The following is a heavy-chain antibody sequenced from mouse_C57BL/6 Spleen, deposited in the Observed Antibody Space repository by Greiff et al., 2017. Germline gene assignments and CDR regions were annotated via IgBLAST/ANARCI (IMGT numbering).Heavy chain of an antibody. CDR1: GFTFSDYG. D-gene: IGHD1-1*01. J-gene: IGHJ1*03. CDR3: ARSYYGSSYWYFGV. Sequence: EVKLMESGGGLVKPGGSLKLSCAASGFTFSDYGMHWVRQAPEKGLEWVAYISSGSSTIYYADTVKGRFTISRDNAKNTLFLQMTSLRSEDTAMYYCARSYYGSSYWYFGVWGTGTTVTVSS. CDR2: ISSGSSTI. V-gene: IGHV5-17*01.